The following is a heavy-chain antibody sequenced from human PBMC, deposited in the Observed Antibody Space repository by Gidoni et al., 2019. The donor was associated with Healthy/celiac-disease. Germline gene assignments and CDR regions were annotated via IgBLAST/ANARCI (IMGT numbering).Heavy chain of an antibody. Sequence: EVQLVESGGGLVKPGGSLRLSCAASGFIFSSYSMNWVRQAPGKGLEWVSSISSSSSYIYYADSVKGRFTISRDNAKNSLYLQMNSLRAEDTAVYYCARDSSWYESFDYWGQGTLVTVSS. J-gene: IGHJ4*02. CDR3: ARDSSWYESFDY. CDR2: ISSSSSYI. CDR1: GFIFSSYS. D-gene: IGHD6-13*01. V-gene: IGHV3-21*01.